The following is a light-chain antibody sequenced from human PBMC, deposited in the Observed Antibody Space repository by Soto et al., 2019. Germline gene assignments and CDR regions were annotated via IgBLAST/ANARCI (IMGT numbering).Light chain of an antibody. J-gene: IGLJ1*01. V-gene: IGLV2-8*01. CDR2: EVT. CDR3: ASYAGTKLFV. Sequence: QSVLTQPPSASGSPGQSLTISCTGTSSDVGFYNFVSWYQQRPGKAPKLVIYEVTKRPSGVPDRFSGSKSGSTASLTVSGXQADDEADYYCASYAGTKLFVFGSGTKVPS. CDR1: SSDVGFYNF.